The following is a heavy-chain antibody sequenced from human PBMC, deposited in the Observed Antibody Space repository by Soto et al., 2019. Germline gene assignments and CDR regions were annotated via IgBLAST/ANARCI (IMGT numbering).Heavy chain of an antibody. CDR2: INAGNGNT. J-gene: IGHJ4*02. V-gene: IGHV1-3*01. CDR3: ARGGPPIDY. D-gene: IGHD3-10*01. CDR1: GDGFTSCA. Sequence: GTSVALSCAACGDGFTSCAMRSVRQAPGQRLEWMGWINAGNGNTKYSQKFQGRVTITRDTSASTAYMELSSLRSEDTAVYYCARGGPPIDYWGQGTLVTVSS.